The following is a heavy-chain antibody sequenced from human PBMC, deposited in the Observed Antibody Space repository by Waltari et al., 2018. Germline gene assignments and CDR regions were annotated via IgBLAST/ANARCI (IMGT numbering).Heavy chain of an antibody. V-gene: IGHV1-3*03. J-gene: IGHJ6*03. D-gene: IGHD1-26*01. CDR3: ARPAREVATPQLNYHYYYMDV. Sequence: QVQLVQSGAEVKKPGAAVKISCKASGYTFNRFAIHWGRQPPGQRLERIGWLNAGDGNTKYSQEFQGRVTMTRDTSARTAYMGLRGLRSEDMAIYFCARPAREVATPQLNYHYYYMDVWGRGTTLTVSS. CDR1: GYTFNRFA. CDR2: LNAGDGNT.